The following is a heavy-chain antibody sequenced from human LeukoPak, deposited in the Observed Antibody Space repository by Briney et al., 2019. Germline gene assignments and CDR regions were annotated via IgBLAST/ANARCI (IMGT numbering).Heavy chain of an antibody. CDR1: GGSISSYY. D-gene: IGHD3-10*01. Sequence: SSETLSLTCTVSGGSISSYYWSWIRQPAGKGLEWIGRIYTSGSTNYNPSLKSRVTISVDTSKNQFSLKLSSVTAADTAVYYCARVALPHVLLWFGFYWYFGLWGRGTLVTVSS. J-gene: IGHJ2*01. CDR2: IYTSGST. CDR3: ARVALPHVLLWFGFYWYFGL. V-gene: IGHV4-4*07.